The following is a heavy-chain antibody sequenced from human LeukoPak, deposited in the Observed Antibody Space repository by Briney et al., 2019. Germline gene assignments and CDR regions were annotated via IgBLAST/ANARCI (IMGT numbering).Heavy chain of an antibody. J-gene: IGHJ6*03. CDR2: IKQDGSEK. Sequence: HPGGSLRLSCVASGFTFSDYYMSWVRQPPGKGLEWVANIKQDGSEKYYVDSVKGRFTISRDNAKNSLFLQMNSLRAEDTAVYYCARVNESIPYYYDSSGSGRGYYYMDVWGKGTTVTISS. CDR1: GFTFSDYY. D-gene: IGHD3-22*01. CDR3: ARVNESIPYYYDSSGSGRGYYYMDV. V-gene: IGHV3-7*03.